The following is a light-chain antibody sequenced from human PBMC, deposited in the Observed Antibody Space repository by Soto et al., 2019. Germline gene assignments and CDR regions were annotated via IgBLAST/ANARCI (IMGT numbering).Light chain of an antibody. V-gene: IGLV1-40*01. CDR3: QSFDTNLRVSV. CDR1: SSNIGAGYD. J-gene: IGLJ3*02. Sequence: QSVLTQPHSVSGAPGQRVTISCSGTSSNIGAGYDVHWYNQVPGTAPKLLIYGNNNRPAGVHDRFSGSRYGTSAYLAISGLQAEDEADYYCQSFDTNLRVSVVGGGTKLTVL. CDR2: GNN.